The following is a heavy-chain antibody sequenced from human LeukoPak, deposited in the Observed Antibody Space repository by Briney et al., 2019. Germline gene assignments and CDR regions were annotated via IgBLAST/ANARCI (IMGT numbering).Heavy chain of an antibody. CDR1: GGSISSYY. J-gene: IGHJ6*03. CDR3: ARDGYAYSVDV. V-gene: IGHV4-59*01. D-gene: IGHD5-18*01. Sequence: SETLSLTCTVSGGSISSYYWSWIRQPPGKGLEWVGYIYYSGSTNYNPSLKSRVTISVDTSKNQFSLKLSSVTAADTAVYYCARDGYAYSVDVWGKGTTVTVSS. CDR2: IYYSGST.